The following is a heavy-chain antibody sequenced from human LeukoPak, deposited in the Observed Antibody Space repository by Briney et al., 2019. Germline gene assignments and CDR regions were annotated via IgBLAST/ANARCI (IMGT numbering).Heavy chain of an antibody. CDR1: GFTFSSYG. J-gene: IGHJ6*02. CDR2: IRYDESDK. CDR3: AKDGGHPRTYYHTMDV. D-gene: IGHD6-25*01. Sequence: GGSLRLSCAASGFTFSSYGMHWVRQAPGKGLEWVTFIRYDESDKYYAASVKGRFTISRDNSKNTLYLQMNSLRAEDTAVYHCAKDGGHPRTYYHTMDVWGQGTTVAVSS. V-gene: IGHV3-30*02.